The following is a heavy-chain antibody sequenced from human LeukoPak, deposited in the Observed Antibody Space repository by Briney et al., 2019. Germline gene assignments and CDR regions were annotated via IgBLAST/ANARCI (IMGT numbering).Heavy chain of an antibody. Sequence: SETLSLTCTVSGGSISSYYWSWIRQPPGKGLEWIGYIYYSGSTNYNPSLKSRVTISVDTSKNQFFLKLSSVTAADTAVYYCARGGYYYDSSGYYPSHFDYWGQGTLVTVSS. CDR1: GGSISSYY. D-gene: IGHD3-22*01. CDR3: ARGGYYYDSSGYYPSHFDY. CDR2: IYYSGST. V-gene: IGHV4-59*01. J-gene: IGHJ4*02.